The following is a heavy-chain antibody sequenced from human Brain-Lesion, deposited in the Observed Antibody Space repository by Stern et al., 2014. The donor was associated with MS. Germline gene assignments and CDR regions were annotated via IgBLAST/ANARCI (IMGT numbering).Heavy chain of an antibody. Sequence: VQLEESGPGLVKPSETLSLTCTVSGGSISSSTYYWAWIRQPPGKGLEWIGNIYYSGFTYYNPSLKSRVTISVDMSTNQFSLKLSSVTAADTAIYYCARHDSVPRPSQLYSARDRGPGYFDYWGQGTLVTVSS. CDR2: IYYSGFT. CDR3: ARHDSVPRPSQLYSARDRGPGYFDY. CDR1: GGSISSSTYY. J-gene: IGHJ4*02. V-gene: IGHV4-39*01. D-gene: IGHD1-26*01.